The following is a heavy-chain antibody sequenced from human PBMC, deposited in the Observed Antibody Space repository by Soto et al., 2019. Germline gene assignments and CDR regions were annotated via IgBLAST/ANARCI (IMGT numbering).Heavy chain of an antibody. CDR2: INPNSGGT. CDR1: GYTFTGYY. D-gene: IGHD3-10*01. V-gene: IGHV1-2*02. CDR3: ARGNLWFGDSLDY. J-gene: IGHJ4*02. Sequence: GASVKVSCKASGYTFTGYYMHWVRQAPGQGLEWMGWINPNSGGTNCAQKFQGRVTMTRDTSISTAYMELSRLRSDDTAVYYCARGNLWFGDSLDYWGQGTLVTVSS.